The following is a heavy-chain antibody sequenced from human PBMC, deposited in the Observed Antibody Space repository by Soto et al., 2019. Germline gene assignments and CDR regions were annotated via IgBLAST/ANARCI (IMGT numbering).Heavy chain of an antibody. V-gene: IGHV1-69*06. CDR1: GGTFSSYA. CDR2: IIPIFGTA. Sequence: GASVKVSCKASGGTFSSYAISWVRQAPGQGLEWMGGIIPIFGTANYAQKFQGRVTITADKSTSTAYMELSSLRSEDTAVYYCARLLQADLTMGYWGQGTLVTGSS. J-gene: IGHJ4*02. D-gene: IGHD2-2*01. CDR3: ARLLQADLTMGY.